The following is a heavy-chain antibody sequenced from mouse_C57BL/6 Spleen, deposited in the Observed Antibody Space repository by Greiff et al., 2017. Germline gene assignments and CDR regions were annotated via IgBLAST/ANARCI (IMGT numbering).Heavy chain of an antibody. CDR2: INPGSGGT. D-gene: IGHD2-3*01. CDR3: ANRWLSPFAY. Sequence: VQLQESGAELVRPGTSVKVSCKASGYAFTNYLIEWVKQRPGQGLEWIGVINPGSGGTNYNEKFKGKATLTADKSSSTAYMQLSSLTSEDSAVYFCANRWLSPFAYWGQGTLVTVSA. J-gene: IGHJ3*01. CDR1: GYAFTNYL. V-gene: IGHV1-54*01.